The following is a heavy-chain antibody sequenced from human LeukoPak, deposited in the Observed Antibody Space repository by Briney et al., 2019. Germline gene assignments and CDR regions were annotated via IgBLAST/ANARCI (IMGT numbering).Heavy chain of an antibody. CDR3: ATSPRRYSSGWYPPDL. J-gene: IGHJ2*01. CDR2: ISYDGSNE. V-gene: IGHV3-30*04. Sequence: GGSLRLSCAASGFTFSSYAMHWVRQAPGKGLEWVAVISYDGSNEYYADSVKGRFTISRDNSKNTLFLQMNSLRAEDTAVYYCATSPRRYSSGWYPPDLWGRGTLVTVSS. CDR1: GFTFSSYA. D-gene: IGHD6-19*01.